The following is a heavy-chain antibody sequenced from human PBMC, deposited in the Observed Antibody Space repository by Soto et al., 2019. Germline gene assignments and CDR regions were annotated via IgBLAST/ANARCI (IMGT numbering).Heavy chain of an antibody. J-gene: IGHJ6*02. D-gene: IGHD3-3*01. V-gene: IGHV1-8*01. CDR2: MNPNSGNT. CDR1: GYTFTSYD. Sequence: QVQLVQSGAEVKKPGASVKVSCKASGYTFTSYDINWVRQATGQGLEWMGWMNPNSGNTGYAQKFQGRVTMTRNTSISTAYMELSSLRSQDTAVYYCARARAWSGYRYGMDVWGQGTTVTVSS. CDR3: ARARAWSGYRYGMDV.